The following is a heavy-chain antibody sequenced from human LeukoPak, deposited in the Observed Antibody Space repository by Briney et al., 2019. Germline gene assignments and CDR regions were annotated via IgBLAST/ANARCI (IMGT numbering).Heavy chain of an antibody. V-gene: IGHV4-59*08. D-gene: IGHD6-25*01. CDR3: ARSAIDAFDI. CDR2: IYNSGST. CDR1: GGSISSYY. J-gene: IGHJ3*02. Sequence: SETLSLTCTVSGGSISSYYWSWIRQPPGKGLECIGYIYNSGSTNYNPSLKSRVSISVDTSKNQFSLKLSFVTAADTAVYYCARSAIDAFDIWGQGTMVTVSS.